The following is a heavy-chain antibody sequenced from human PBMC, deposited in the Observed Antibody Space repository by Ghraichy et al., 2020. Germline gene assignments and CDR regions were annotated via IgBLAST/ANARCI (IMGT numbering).Heavy chain of an antibody. D-gene: IGHD2-15*01. CDR3: VTAPGYWRSAPFDY. Sequence: GVSLRLSCAVSGFTFSDAWMSWVRQGPGKGLEWVGRIKSKTDGGTTDYAAPVKDRFTASRDDSKNTLYLQMNSLNTEDTAVYYCVTAPGYWRSAPFDYWGRGTLVTVSS. CDR2: IKSKTDGGTT. CDR1: GFTFSDAW. J-gene: IGHJ4*02. V-gene: IGHV3-15*01.